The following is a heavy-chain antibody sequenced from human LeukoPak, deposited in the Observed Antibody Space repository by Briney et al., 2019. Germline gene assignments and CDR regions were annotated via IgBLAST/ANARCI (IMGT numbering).Heavy chain of an antibody. CDR3: AKDIDYGDYLGFDY. V-gene: IGHV3-30*02. Sequence: PGGSLRLSCAASGFTFSSSGMHWVRQAPGKGLEWVTFIRSDGSNKYYAVSVKGRFTISRDNSKNTLYLQMNSLRAEDTAVYYCAKDIDYGDYLGFDYWGQGTLVTVSS. CDR2: IRSDGSNK. J-gene: IGHJ4*02. D-gene: IGHD4-17*01. CDR1: GFTFSSSG.